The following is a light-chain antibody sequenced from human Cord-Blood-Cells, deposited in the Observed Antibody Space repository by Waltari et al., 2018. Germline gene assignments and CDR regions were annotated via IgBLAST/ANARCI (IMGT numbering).Light chain of an antibody. Sequence: ELVLTQSPATLTVSTGERATLSGRASQSVSSNLAWYQQKPGQAPRPLISGASTRATGIPARFSGSGSGTEFTRTISSLQSEDFAVYYCQQYNNWPPITFGQGTRLEIK. V-gene: IGKV3-15*01. J-gene: IGKJ5*01. CDR3: QQYNNWPPIT. CDR2: GAS. CDR1: QSVSSN.